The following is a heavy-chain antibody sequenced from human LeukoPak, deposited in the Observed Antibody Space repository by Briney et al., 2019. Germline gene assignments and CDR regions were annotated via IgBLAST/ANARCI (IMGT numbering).Heavy chain of an antibody. CDR1: EFTFSSYG. V-gene: IGHV3-30*03. D-gene: IGHD2-2*01. CDR3: ATSASRHCSSTSCYYSYGTET. J-gene: IGHJ6*01. CDR2: ISYDGSNK. Sequence: GRSLSFSCAASEFTFSSYGTRWVRQAPGKGLEWVAVISYDGSNKYYADSVKGRFTISRDNSKNTLYLQMNSPRAGDTAVYYCATSASRHCSSTSCYYSYGTETWGQGATITVSS.